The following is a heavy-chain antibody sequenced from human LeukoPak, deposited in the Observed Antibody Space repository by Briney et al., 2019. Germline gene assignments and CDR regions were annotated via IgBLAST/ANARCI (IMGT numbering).Heavy chain of an antibody. CDR1: GFTFSSYA. V-gene: IGHV3-23*01. Sequence: GGSLRLSCAASGFTFSSYAMSWVRQAPGKGLEWISDISGSGGSTNYADSVRGRFTISRDNSKNTLHLQMNSLRAEDTAVYYCAKRLHTSSWYVVGLDYWGQGTLVTVSS. J-gene: IGHJ4*02. CDR2: ISGSGGST. D-gene: IGHD6-13*01. CDR3: AKRLHTSSWYVVGLDY.